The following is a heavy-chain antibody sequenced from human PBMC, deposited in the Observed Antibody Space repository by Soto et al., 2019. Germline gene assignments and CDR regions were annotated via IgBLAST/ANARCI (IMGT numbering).Heavy chain of an antibody. CDR1: GGSISSYF. J-gene: IGHJ2*01. CDR2: ISYSGST. D-gene: IGHD1-26*01. CDR3: ARGGGGVFDL. V-gene: IGHV4-59*01. Sequence: QVQLQESGPGLVKPSETLSLTCTVSGGSISSYFWSWIRQPPGKGLEWIGYISYSGSTNYNPSLESRVTISLDTSKNHFSLKLTSVTAADTAVYYCARGGGGVFDLWGRGTLVTVSS.